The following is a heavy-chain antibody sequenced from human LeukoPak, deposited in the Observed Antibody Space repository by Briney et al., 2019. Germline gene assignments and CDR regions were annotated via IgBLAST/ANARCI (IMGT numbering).Heavy chain of an antibody. CDR2: INHSGST. CDR1: GGFFSGYN. CDR3: ATESIAAAGTGGFDY. Sequence: SETLSLTCAAYGGFFSGYNWSWRRQPPGEGLRWMGEINHSGSTNYNPSPKSRVTMSVDTSKNQFSLKLSSVTAADTAVYYGATESIAAAGTGGFDYWGQGTLVTVSS. V-gene: IGHV4-34*01. D-gene: IGHD6-13*01. J-gene: IGHJ4*02.